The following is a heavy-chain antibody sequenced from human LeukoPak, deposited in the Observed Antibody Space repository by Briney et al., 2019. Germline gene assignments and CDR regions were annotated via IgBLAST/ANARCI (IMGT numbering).Heavy chain of an antibody. Sequence: GALVKVSCKASGYTFTGYYIHWVRQAPGQGLEWMGRINPNTGGTDYAQKFQGRVTMTRDTSITTAYMELSRLTSDDTAIYYCAKVPPSITAAGNWLGPWGQGALVTVSS. V-gene: IGHV1-2*06. D-gene: IGHD6-13*01. J-gene: IGHJ5*02. CDR2: INPNTGGT. CDR3: AKVPPSITAAGNWLGP. CDR1: GYTFTGYY.